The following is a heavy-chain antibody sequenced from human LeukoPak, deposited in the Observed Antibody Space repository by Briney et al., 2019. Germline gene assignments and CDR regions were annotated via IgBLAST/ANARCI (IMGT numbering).Heavy chain of an antibody. CDR2: ISYDGSNK. J-gene: IGHJ4*02. V-gene: IGHV3-30*18. D-gene: IGHD3-9*01. CDR1: GFTFSSYG. Sequence: GRSLRLSCAASGFTFSSYGMHWVRQAPGKVLEWVAVISYDGSNKYYADSVKGRFTISRDNSKNTLYLQMNSLRAEDTAVYYCAKEETRIRYFDWLPNPYYFDYWGQGTLVTVSS. CDR3: AKEETRIRYFDWLPNPYYFDY.